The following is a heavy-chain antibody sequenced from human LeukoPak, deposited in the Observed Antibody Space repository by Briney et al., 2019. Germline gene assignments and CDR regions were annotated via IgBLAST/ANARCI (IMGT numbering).Heavy chain of an antibody. CDR1: GGSISNGDYF. CDR3: ARVEYLSYAFDI. V-gene: IGHV4-30-4*01. Sequence: SETLSLTCTVSGGSISNGDYFWSWIRQPPGKGLEWIGYIYYTGSGYTYYNPSLKSRLTISLDTSKNQFSLKLSSVTAADTAMYYCARVEYLSYAFDIWGQGTMVTVSS. J-gene: IGHJ3*02. D-gene: IGHD2/OR15-2a*01. CDR2: IYYTGSGYT.